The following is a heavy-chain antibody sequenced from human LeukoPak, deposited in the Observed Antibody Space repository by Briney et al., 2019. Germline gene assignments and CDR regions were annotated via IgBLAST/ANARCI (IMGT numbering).Heavy chain of an antibody. J-gene: IGHJ6*03. CDR1: GFTFSSYA. CDR3: ARALVLRQEYYNYMDV. V-gene: IGHV3-30-3*01. D-gene: IGHD4/OR15-4a*01. CDR2: ISYDGSNK. Sequence: GRSLRLSCAASGFTFSSYAMHWVRQAPGKGLEWVAVISYDGSNKYYADSVKGRFTISRDNSKNTLYLQMNSLRAEDTAVYYCARALVLRQEYYNYMDVWGKGTTVTVSS.